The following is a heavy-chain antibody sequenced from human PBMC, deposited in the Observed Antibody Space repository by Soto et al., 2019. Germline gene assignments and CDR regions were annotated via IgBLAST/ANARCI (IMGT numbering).Heavy chain of an antibody. CDR3: AKDRIAYCGGDCYSHPLDY. J-gene: IGHJ4*02. V-gene: IGHV3-30*18. D-gene: IGHD2-21*02. CDR2: ISYDGSNK. CDR1: GFTFSSYG. Sequence: QVQLVESGGGVVQPGRSLRLSCAASGFTFSSYGMHWVRQAPGKGLEWVAVISYDGSNKYYADSVKGRFTISRDNSKNKLYLQMNSLRAEDTAVYYCAKDRIAYCGGDCYSHPLDYWGQGTLVTVSS.